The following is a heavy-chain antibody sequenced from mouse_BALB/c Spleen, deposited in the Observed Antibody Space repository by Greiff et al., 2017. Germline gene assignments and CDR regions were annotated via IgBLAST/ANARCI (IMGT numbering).Heavy chain of an antibody. CDR3: AREVRRRNYYAMDY. Sequence: EVMLVESGGGLVKPGGSLKLSCAASGFTFSDYYMYWVRQTPEKRLEWVATISDGGSYTYYPDSVKGRFTISRDNAKNNLYLQMSSLKSEDTAMYYCAREVRRRNYYAMDYWGQGTSVTVSS. CDR2: ISDGGSYT. D-gene: IGHD2-14*01. CDR1: GFTFSDYY. J-gene: IGHJ4*01. V-gene: IGHV5-4*02.